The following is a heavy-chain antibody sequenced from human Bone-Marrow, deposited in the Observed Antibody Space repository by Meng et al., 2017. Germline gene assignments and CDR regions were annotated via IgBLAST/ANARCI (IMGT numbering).Heavy chain of an antibody. J-gene: IGHJ4*02. Sequence: GQRREVGPGLVKPSVTLFLTCAGSGGSISSSNWWSWVRQPPGKGLEWIGEIYHSGSTNYNPSLKSRVTISVDKSKNQFSLKLSSVTAADTAVYYCARDGNGGSSSFYYWGQGTLVTVSS. CDR3: ARDGNGGSSSFYY. V-gene: IGHV4-4*02. CDR1: GGSISSSNW. CDR2: IYHSGST. D-gene: IGHD6-13*01.